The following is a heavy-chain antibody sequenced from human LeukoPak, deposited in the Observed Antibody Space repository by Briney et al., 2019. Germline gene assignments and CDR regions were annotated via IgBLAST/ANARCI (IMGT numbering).Heavy chain of an antibody. CDR3: ARSAEWLRNAFDI. J-gene: IGHJ3*02. Sequence: SETLSLSCTVSGASTSHFYWNWIRQPPGKGLEWIGYMHNSGSSKHSPSLKSRVTISTDTSKNQFSLQLTSVTAADTAIYYCARSAEWLRNAFDIWGQGTMVSVSS. V-gene: IGHV4-59*01. CDR1: GASTSHFY. D-gene: IGHD5-12*01. CDR2: MHNSGSS.